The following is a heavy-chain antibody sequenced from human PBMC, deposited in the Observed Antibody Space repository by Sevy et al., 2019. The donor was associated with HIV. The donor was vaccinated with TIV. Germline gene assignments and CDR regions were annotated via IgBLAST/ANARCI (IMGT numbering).Heavy chain of an antibody. CDR2: ISCSGGRT. D-gene: IGHD2-15*01. Sequence: GGSLRLSCAASGFTFSSYAMSWVRQAPGKGLEWVSAISCSGGRTYYADSVKGRFTISRDNSKNTLYLQMNSLRAEDTDVYYCAKDQAVVVVADLLATKRDYWGQGTLVTVSS. CDR3: AKDQAVVVVADLLATKRDY. CDR1: GFTFSSYA. V-gene: IGHV3-23*01. J-gene: IGHJ4*02.